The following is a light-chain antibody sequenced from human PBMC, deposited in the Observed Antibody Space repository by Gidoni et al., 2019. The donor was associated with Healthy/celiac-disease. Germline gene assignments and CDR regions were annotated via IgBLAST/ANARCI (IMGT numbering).Light chain of an antibody. V-gene: IGKV1-39*01. CDR1: QSISSY. CDR3: QQSYSTPGYT. J-gene: IGKJ2*01. CDR2: AAS. Sequence: DIQMTQSPSSLSASVGDRVTITCRASQSISSYLNWYQQKPGKAPKLLIYAASSLQSGVPSRFSGSGSGTDFTLTISSLQPEDFATYYCQQSYSTPGYTVXQXTKLXIK.